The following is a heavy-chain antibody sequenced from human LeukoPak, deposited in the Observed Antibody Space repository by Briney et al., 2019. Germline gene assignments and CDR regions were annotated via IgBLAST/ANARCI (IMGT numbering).Heavy chain of an antibody. CDR3: ATHITGITPINWFDP. CDR1: GYTLTELS. D-gene: IGHD1-7*01. V-gene: IGHV1-24*01. J-gene: IGHJ5*02. CDR2: FDPEDGET. Sequence: GASVKVSCKVSGYTLTELSMHWVRQAPGKGLEWMGGFDPEDGETIYAQKFQGRVTMTEDTSTDTAYMELSSLRSEDTAVYYCATHITGITPINWFDPWGQGTLVTVSS.